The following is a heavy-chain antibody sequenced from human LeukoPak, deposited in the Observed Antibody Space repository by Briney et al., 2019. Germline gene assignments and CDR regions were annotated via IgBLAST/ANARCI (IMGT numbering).Heavy chain of an antibody. CDR1: GFTFRSYA. J-gene: IGHJ4*02. Sequence: GGSLRLSCGASGFTFRSYAMSWVRQAPGKGLEWVSAMSGSGGSTCYADSVKGRFTISRDNSKNTLYLQMNSLRAEDTAVYYCAKDQGSGWYFDYWGQGTLVTVSS. V-gene: IGHV3-23*01. D-gene: IGHD6-19*01. CDR3: AKDQGSGWYFDY. CDR2: MSGSGGST.